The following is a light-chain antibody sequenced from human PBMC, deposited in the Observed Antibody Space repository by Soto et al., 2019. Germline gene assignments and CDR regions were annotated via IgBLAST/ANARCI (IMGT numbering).Light chain of an antibody. CDR2: DAS. CDR1: QGISSA. V-gene: IGKV1-13*02. J-gene: IGKJ4*01. CDR3: QQFNSYPPTT. Sequence: ALPLTQSPSSLSASVGDRVTITCRASQGISSALAWYQQKPGKAPKLLIYDASSLESGVPSRFSGSGSGSDFTLTISSLQPEDFATYYCQQFNSYPPTTFGGGTKVEIK.